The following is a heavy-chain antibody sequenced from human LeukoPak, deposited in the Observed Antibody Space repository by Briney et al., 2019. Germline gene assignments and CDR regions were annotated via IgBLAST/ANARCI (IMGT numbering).Heavy chain of an antibody. J-gene: IGHJ5*02. V-gene: IGHV1-18*01. CDR2: ISAYNGNT. D-gene: IGHD3-10*01. Sequence: ASVKLSCKASGYTFTSYGISWVRQAPGQGLEWMGWISAYNGNTNYAQKLQGRVTMTTDTSTSTAYMGLRSLRSDDTAVYYCARDGRGSRSSWFAPWGQGTLVIVSS. CDR3: ARDGRGSRSSWFAP. CDR1: GYTFTSYG.